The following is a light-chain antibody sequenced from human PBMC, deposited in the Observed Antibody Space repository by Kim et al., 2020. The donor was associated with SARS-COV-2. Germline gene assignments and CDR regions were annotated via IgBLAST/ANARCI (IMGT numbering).Light chain of an antibody. Sequence: GQRVTLACSGSTSNIGSNFVYWYQQGPGTAPKLLIYRNNQRPSGVPDRFLGSKSGTSASLAISGLRSEDESDYYCAVWDDSLSGRVFGGGTKLTVL. CDR3: AVWDDSLSGRV. CDR1: TSNIGSNF. J-gene: IGLJ3*02. CDR2: RNN. V-gene: IGLV1-47*01.